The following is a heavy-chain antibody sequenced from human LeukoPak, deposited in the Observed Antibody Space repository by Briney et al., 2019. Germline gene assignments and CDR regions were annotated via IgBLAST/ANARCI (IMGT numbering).Heavy chain of an antibody. CDR2: INHSGST. Sequence: SETLSLTCAVYGGSFSGYYWSWIRQPPGKGLEWIGEINHSGSTNYNPSLKSRVTISVDTSKNQFSLKLSSATAADTAVYYCARSLGYSYGYGSEFDYWGQGTLVTVSS. CDR3: ARSLGYSYGYGSEFDY. J-gene: IGHJ4*02. CDR1: GGSFSGYY. V-gene: IGHV4-34*01. D-gene: IGHD5-18*01.